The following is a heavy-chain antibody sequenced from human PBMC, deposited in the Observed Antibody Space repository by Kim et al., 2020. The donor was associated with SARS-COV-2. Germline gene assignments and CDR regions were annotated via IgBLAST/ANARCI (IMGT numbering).Heavy chain of an antibody. V-gene: IGHV3-11*04. CDR3: SWSPHYDIVTGYFTIDY. CDR1: GFTFRDYY. CDR2: ISSSGSTI. J-gene: IGHJ4*01. Sequence: GGSLRLSCASSGFTFRDYYMSWIRQAPGKGLEWVSYISSSGSTIYYADSVKCRFTIFRDNAKNSLYPLMHSLRTEGTAEYYCSWSPHYDIVTGYFTIDY. D-gene: IGHD3-9*01.